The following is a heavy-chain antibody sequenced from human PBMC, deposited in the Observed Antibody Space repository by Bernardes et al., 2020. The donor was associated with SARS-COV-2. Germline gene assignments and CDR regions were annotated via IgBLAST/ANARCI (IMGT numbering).Heavy chain of an antibody. D-gene: IGHD3-3*01. CDR1: GYTFTGYY. Sequence: ASVKVSCKASGYTFTGYYMHWVRQAPGQGLEWMGWINPNSGGTNYAQKFQGWVTMTRDTSISTAYMELSRLRSDDTAVYYCARDPEEAYDFWSGYYTPRLEYGMDVWGQGTTVTVSS. CDR3: ARDPEEAYDFWSGYYTPRLEYGMDV. CDR2: INPNSGGT. V-gene: IGHV1-2*04. J-gene: IGHJ6*02.